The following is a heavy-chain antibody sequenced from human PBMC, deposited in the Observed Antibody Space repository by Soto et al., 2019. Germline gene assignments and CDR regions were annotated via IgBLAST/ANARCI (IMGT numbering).Heavy chain of an antibody. CDR1: GYPFWDNR. CDR3: ATARRGTVSLLAA. CDR2: LNPYSGAT. J-gene: IGHJ5*01. Sequence: APVKVSSNASGYPFWDNRIYWVRQAPGQGLEWMGWLNPYSGATTYAPKYQGRITLTRDTSLSTSYMELNGLNSDDTAVYFCATARRGTVSLLAAWGQGTLVTVSS. V-gene: IGHV1-2*02. D-gene: IGHD4-4*01.